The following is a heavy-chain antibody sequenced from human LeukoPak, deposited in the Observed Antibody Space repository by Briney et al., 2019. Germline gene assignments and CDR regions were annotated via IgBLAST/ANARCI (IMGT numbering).Heavy chain of an antibody. CDR3: TRMSREAPGLPDL. CDR2: ISSSSSYI. J-gene: IGHJ5*02. V-gene: IGHV3-21*01. D-gene: IGHD5-24*01. Sequence: GGSLRLSCAASGFTFSSYSVNWVRQAPGKGLEWVSSISSSSSYIYYADSVKGRFTISRDNAKNTLYLQIGSLRADDTAVYYCTRMSREAPGLPDLWGQGTLVTVSS. CDR1: GFTFSSYS.